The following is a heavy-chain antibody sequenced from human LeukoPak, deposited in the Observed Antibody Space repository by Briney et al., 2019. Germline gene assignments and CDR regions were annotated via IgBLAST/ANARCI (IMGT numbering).Heavy chain of an antibody. CDR3: AKLQRDDCSGYFYSF. CDR2: ISGSGGST. V-gene: IGHV3-23*01. D-gene: IGHD3-22*01. Sequence: PGGSLRLSCAGSGFTFSSYAMSWVRQAPGKGLEWVSAISGSGGSTYYANSVKGRFTISRDNSKNTLYLQMNSLRAETTAVYYVAKLQRDDCSGYFYSFWGQGTLVTVSS. J-gene: IGHJ4*02. CDR1: GFTFSSYA.